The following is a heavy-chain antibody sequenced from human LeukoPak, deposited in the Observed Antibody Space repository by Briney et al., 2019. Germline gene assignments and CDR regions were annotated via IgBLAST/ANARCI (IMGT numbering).Heavy chain of an antibody. CDR2: ISNFDGDT. J-gene: IGHJ3*01. D-gene: IGHD6-13*01. V-gene: IGHV1-18*01. Sequence: ASVKVSCKASGRLFTSYGIAWVRQAPGEGLGWVGWISNFDGDTKVAENLQGRVTLTTGSSTSTAYMVLTNLKFDDTAVYYCVRARGCSNCVLTDGFDSWGQGTKVTVSS. CDR1: GRLFTSYG. CDR3: VRARGCSNCVLTDGFDS.